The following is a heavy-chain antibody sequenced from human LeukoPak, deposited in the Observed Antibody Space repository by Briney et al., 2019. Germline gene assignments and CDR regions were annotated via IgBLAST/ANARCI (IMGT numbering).Heavy chain of an antibody. V-gene: IGHV3-30*02. CDR2: IRYDGSNK. Sequence: PGGSLRLSCAASGFTFSSYGMHWVRQAPGKGLEWVAFIRYDGSNKYYADSVKGRFTISRENAKNSLYLQMNSLRAGDTAVYYCARAETGDHTFDMWGRGTRVTVSS. CDR1: GFTFSSYG. CDR3: ARAETGDHTFDM. D-gene: IGHD7-27*01. J-gene: IGHJ3*02.